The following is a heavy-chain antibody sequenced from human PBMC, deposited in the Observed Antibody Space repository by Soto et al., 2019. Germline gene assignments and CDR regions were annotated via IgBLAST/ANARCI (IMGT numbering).Heavy chain of an antibody. J-gene: IGHJ6*02. V-gene: IGHV4-31*03. Sequence: SETLSLTCTVSGGSIRSGGYYWNWIRQHPGKGLEWIGSIYYNGSTFYNPSLKSRVNISVDTSENQFSLKLSSVTAADTAVYYCARDLIYDFWSGYQSGVNYGMDVWGQGTTVTVSS. CDR3: ARDLIYDFWSGYQSGVNYGMDV. CDR2: IYYNGST. CDR1: GGSIRSGGYY. D-gene: IGHD3-3*01.